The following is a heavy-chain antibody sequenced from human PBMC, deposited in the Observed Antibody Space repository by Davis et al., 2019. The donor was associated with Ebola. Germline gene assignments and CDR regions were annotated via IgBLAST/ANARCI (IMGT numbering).Heavy chain of an antibody. CDR2: IGGSGSPI. Sequence: GGSLRLSCAASGFTVSSNYMNWVRQAPGKGLEWVSYIGGSGSPIYYADSVRGRFTISRDNAKNSLYLQMNSLRAEDTAVYYCAKKPRNGSGSYGMDVWGQGTTVTVSS. J-gene: IGHJ6*02. CDR1: GFTVSSNY. D-gene: IGHD3-10*01. CDR3: AKKPRNGSGSYGMDV. V-gene: IGHV3-48*04.